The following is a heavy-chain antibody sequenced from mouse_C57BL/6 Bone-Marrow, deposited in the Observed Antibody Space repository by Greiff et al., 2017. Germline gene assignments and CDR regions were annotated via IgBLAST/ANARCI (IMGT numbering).Heavy chain of an antibody. CDR3: ARWETY. CDR2: INPSSGYT. Sequence: VKLKQSGAELARPGASVKMSCKASGYTFTSYTMHWVKQRPGQGLEWIGYINPSSGYTKYNQKFKDKATLTADKASSTAYKQLSSLTSEDSAVYYCARWETYWGQGTTLTVSS. CDR1: GYTFTSYT. V-gene: IGHV1-4*01. J-gene: IGHJ2*01. D-gene: IGHD4-1*01.